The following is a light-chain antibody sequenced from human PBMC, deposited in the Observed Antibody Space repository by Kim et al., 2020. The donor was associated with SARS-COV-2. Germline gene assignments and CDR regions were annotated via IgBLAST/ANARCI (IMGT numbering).Light chain of an antibody. CDR1: QSINNW. Sequence: GDRVTITCRASQSINNWLAWYQQKQGKAPKLLISDVSSLESGVPSRFSGSGSGTEFTLTISSLQPDDFATYYCQQYNSYSRTFGQGTKVDIK. J-gene: IGKJ1*01. CDR2: DVS. V-gene: IGKV1-5*01. CDR3: QQYNSYSRT.